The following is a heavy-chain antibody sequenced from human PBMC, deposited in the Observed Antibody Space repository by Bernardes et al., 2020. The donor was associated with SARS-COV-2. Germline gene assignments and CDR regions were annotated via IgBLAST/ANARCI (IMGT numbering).Heavy chain of an antibody. V-gene: IGHV3-74*01. Sequence: VGALLISCAASGFTFRSSWMHWVRQAPGPGLVWVSRINSDGSSTSYADSVKGRFTISRDNAKNTLYLQMNSLRAEDTAVYYCAPGGYDSSGYPDYWGQGTLVTGSA. D-gene: IGHD3-22*01. CDR1: GFTFRSSW. J-gene: IGHJ4*02. CDR2: INSDGSST. CDR3: APGGYDSSGYPDY.